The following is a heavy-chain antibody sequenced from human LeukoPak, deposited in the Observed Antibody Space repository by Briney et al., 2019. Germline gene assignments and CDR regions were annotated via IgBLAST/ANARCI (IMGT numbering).Heavy chain of an antibody. CDR3: ARELLGYDSSGYYS. V-gene: IGHV3-48*03. CDR1: GFTLSRFE. D-gene: IGHD3-22*01. J-gene: IGHJ4*02. Sequence: GSLRLSCAASGFTLSRFEMNWVRQAPGKGVEGVLYISSNGSTIYYADCVKGRCTISRDNAKNSLYLQMNSLRAEDRAVYYCARELLGYDSSGYYSWGQGTLVSVSS. CDR2: ISSNGSTI.